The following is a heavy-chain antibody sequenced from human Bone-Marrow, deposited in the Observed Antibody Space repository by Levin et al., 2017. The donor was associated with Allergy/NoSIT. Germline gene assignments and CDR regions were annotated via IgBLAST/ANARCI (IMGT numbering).Heavy chain of an antibody. CDR1: GFTFSSYW. V-gene: IGHV3-7*01. CDR2: IKQDGSEK. CDR3: ARDGGVVPAATYYDDYGMDV. J-gene: IGHJ6*02. D-gene: IGHD2-2*01. Sequence: GGSLGLSCAASGFTFSSYWMSWVRQAPGKGLEWVANIKQDGSEKYYVDSVKGRFTISRDNAKNSLYLQMNSLRAEDTAVYYCARDGGVVPAATYYDDYGMDVWGQGTTVTVSS.